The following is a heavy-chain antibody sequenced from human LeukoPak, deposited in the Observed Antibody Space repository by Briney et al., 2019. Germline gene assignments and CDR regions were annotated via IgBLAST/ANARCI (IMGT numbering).Heavy chain of an antibody. CDR2: ISSSSNVI. V-gene: IGHV3-48*01. CDR1: GFTFSNYA. CDR3: ARGDPIYDFWSGGDY. Sequence: GGSLRLSCAASGFTFSNYAMSWVRRAPGKGLEWVSYISSSSNVIYYTESVKGRFTISRDNAKNLVYLQLNGLRPEDTAIYYCARGDPIYDFWSGGDYWGQGSLVTVSS. D-gene: IGHD3-3*01. J-gene: IGHJ4*02.